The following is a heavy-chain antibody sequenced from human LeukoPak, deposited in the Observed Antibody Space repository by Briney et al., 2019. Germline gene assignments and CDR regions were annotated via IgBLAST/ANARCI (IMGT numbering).Heavy chain of an antibody. D-gene: IGHD6-19*01. CDR1: GGSFSGYY. V-gene: IGHV4-34*01. CDR2: INHSGST. Sequence: SETLSLTCAVYGGSFSGYYWSWIRQPPGKGLEWIGEINHSGSTNYNPSLKSRVTISVDTSKNQFSLKLSSVTAADTAVYYCARGNSSGWYNPRGIYYYYYYYMDVWGKGTTVTISS. J-gene: IGHJ6*03. CDR3: ARGNSSGWYNPRGIYYYYYYYMDV.